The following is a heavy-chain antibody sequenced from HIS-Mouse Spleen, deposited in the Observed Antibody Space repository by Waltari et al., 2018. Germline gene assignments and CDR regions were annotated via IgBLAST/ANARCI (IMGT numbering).Heavy chain of an antibody. V-gene: IGHV4-31*03. Sequence: QVQLQESGPGLVKPSQTLSLTCTVSGGSISSGGYYWSWIRQHPGKGLEWIGYTYYSGRTCTNPALKSGVTIAVDTSKNQFSRKLSSVTAADTAVYYCARSPYYDFWSGYSDNWFDPWGQGTLVTVSS. J-gene: IGHJ5*02. CDR1: GGSISSGGYY. D-gene: IGHD3-3*01. CDR2: TYYSGRT. CDR3: ARSPYYDFWSGYSDNWFDP.